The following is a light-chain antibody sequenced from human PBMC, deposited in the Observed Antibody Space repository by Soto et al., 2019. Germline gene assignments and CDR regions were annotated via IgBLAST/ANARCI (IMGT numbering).Light chain of an antibody. V-gene: IGKV3D-20*02. J-gene: IGKJ1*01. CDR2: GAS. Sequence: EIGLTQSACPLSLSPGERANISWRASQSVSNNYLAWYQQKPGQAPRLLIYGASNRATGIPDRFSGSGCGTDFTLTISSLEPEDFAVYYCQQRSNWPPWTFGQGTKVDIK. CDR1: QSVSNNY. CDR3: QQRSNWPPWT.